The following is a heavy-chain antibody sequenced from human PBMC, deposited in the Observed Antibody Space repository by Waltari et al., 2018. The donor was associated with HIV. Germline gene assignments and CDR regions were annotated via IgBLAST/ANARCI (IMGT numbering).Heavy chain of an antibody. J-gene: IGHJ5*02. Sequence: QVQLQESGPGLVKPSETLSLTCTVSGGSISGYSWSWIRQPPGKGLEWSGYIYYIGYTTYHPSLNVRVTIAVDTSKNHFSLKLSSVTSADTAVYYCASTLAAAGTRGWFDPWGQGTLVTVSS. V-gene: IGHV4-59*01. CDR1: GGSISGYS. D-gene: IGHD6-13*01. CDR2: IYYIGYT. CDR3: ASTLAAAGTRGWFDP.